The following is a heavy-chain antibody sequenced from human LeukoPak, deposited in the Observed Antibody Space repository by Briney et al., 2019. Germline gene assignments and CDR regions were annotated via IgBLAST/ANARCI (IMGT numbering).Heavy chain of an antibody. CDR2: LNGDGTNI. CDR3: ARSQSGVFDV. CDR1: GFTFSNYW. J-gene: IGHJ3*01. D-gene: IGHD2-8*01. V-gene: IGHV3-74*01. Sequence: PGGSLRLSCVASGFTFSNYWMQWVRQVPGKGLVWVSRLNGDGTNIIYADSVKGRFTISRDNAENTLYLQMNSLRAEDTALYYCARSQSGVFDVWGQGTKITVSS.